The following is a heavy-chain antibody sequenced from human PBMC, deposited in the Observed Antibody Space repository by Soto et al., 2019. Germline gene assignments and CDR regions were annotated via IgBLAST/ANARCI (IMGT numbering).Heavy chain of an antibody. J-gene: IGHJ5*02. CDR2: ISNSSSYI. CDR1: GFTFSSYN. Sequence: GGSLRLSCASSGFTFSSYNMNWVRQAPGKGLEWVSSISNSSSYIYYADSVKGRFTISRDNAKNSLYLQMNSLKTEDTAVYYCITGPNPWGQGTLVTVSS. D-gene: IGHD3-16*01. CDR3: ITGPNP. V-gene: IGHV3-21*03.